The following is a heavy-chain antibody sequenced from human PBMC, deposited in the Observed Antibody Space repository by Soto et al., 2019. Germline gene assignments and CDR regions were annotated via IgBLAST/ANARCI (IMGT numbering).Heavy chain of an antibody. CDR2: IRSKANSYAT. CDR1: GFTFSGSA. J-gene: IGHJ4*02. D-gene: IGHD3-22*01. Sequence: GGSLRLSCEASGFTFSGSAMHWVRQASGKGLEWVGRIRSKANSYATAYAASVRGRFSISRDESKNTAYLQMNSLKTEDTAVYYCTRQSPDEMIRKWGQGTHVTGSS. V-gene: IGHV3-73*01. CDR3: TRQSPDEMIRK.